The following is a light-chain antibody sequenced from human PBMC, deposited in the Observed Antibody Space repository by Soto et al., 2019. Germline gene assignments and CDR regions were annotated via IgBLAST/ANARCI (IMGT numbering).Light chain of an antibody. CDR1: QSVRSNY. J-gene: IGKJ1*01. CDR2: NSS. V-gene: IGKV3-20*01. Sequence: EIVLTQSPGTLSLSPGERATLSCRASQSVRSNYLAWYQQKPGQAPRLLIYNSSTRATGIPDRFSSSGSGTDFTLTISRLEPEDFALYYCQQYRDLPQTFGQGTQVENK. CDR3: QQYRDLPQT.